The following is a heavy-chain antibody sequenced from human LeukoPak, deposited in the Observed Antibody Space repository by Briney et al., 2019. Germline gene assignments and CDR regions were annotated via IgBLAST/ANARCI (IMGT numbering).Heavy chain of an antibody. D-gene: IGHD5-24*01. V-gene: IGHV4-39*01. J-gene: IGHJ4*02. CDR1: GGSISSSSYY. CDR2: IYYSGST. CDR3: ARLTGVEMATIHFDY. Sequence: PSETLSLTCTVSGGSISSSSYYWGWIRQPPGKGLEWIVSIYYSGSTYYNPSLKSRVTISVDTSKNQFSLKLSSVTAADTAVYYCARLTGVEMATIHFDYWGQGTLVTVSS.